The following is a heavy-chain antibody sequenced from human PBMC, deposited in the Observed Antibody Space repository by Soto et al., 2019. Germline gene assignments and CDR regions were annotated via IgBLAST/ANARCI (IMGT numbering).Heavy chain of an antibody. Sequence: PGGSLRLSCAASGFTFSSYAMSWVRQAPGKGLEWVSAISGSGGSTYYADSVKGRFTISRDNSKNTLYLQMNSLRAEDTAVYYCARSYSSSWYGGGFDPWGQGTLVTVSS. CDR3: ARSYSSSWYGGGFDP. CDR2: ISGSGGST. D-gene: IGHD6-13*01. J-gene: IGHJ5*02. CDR1: GFTFSSYA. V-gene: IGHV3-23*01.